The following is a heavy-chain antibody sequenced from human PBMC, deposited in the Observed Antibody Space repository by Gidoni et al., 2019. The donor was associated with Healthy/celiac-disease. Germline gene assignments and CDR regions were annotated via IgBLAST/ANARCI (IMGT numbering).Heavy chain of an antibody. Sequence: QVQLVEAGGGVVQPGRSLRLSCAASGFNFSIYAMHWVRQAPGKGLEWVAVIAYDGSNKYYADSVKGRFTISRDNSKNTLYLQMNSLRAEDTAVYYCARGWDLFDYWGQGTLVTVSS. V-gene: IGHV3-30*01. D-gene: IGHD1-26*01. CDR2: IAYDGSNK. CDR3: ARGWDLFDY. CDR1: GFNFSIYA. J-gene: IGHJ4*02.